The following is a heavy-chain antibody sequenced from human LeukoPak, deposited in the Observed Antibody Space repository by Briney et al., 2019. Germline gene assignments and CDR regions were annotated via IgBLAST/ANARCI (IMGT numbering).Heavy chain of an antibody. CDR1: GYTFTGYY. D-gene: IGHD6-19*01. V-gene: IGHV1-2*02. CDR3: AQEFRPLAVARS. Sequence: ASVKVSCKASGYTFTGYYIHWVRQAPGQGLEWMGWINPNSGGTNYAQKFQGRVTMTRDTSISTAYMELSRLRSDDTAVYYCAQEFRPLAVARSWGQGTLVTVSS. CDR2: INPNSGGT. J-gene: IGHJ4*02.